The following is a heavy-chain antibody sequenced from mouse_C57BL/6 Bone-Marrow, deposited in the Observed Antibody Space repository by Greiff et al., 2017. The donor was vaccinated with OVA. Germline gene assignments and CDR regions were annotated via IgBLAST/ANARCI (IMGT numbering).Heavy chain of an antibody. J-gene: IGHJ4*01. D-gene: IGHD1-1*01. CDR1: GFNIKDDY. CDR2: IDPENGDT. V-gene: IGHV14-4*01. CDR3: TSTVVATYYYAMDY. Sequence: EVKLMESGAELVRPGASVKLSCTASGFNIKDDYMHWVKQRPEQGLEWIGWIDPENGDTEYASKFQGKATITAYTSSNTAYLQLSSLTSEDTAVYYCTSTVVATYYYAMDYWGQGTSVTVSS.